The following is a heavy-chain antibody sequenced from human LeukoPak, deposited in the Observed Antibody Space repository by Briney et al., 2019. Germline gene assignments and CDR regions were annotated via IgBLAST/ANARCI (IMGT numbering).Heavy chain of an antibody. D-gene: IGHD5-18*01. CDR1: GGSISGYY. CDR2: IYTSGST. Sequence: ASETLCLTCTVSGGSISGYYWSWIRQPAGEGLEWIGRIYTSGSTNYNPSLKSRVTMSVDTSKNQFSLKLCSVTAADTAVYYCARAKDTAMTDWGQGTLVTVSS. J-gene: IGHJ4*02. V-gene: IGHV4-4*07. CDR3: ARAKDTAMTD.